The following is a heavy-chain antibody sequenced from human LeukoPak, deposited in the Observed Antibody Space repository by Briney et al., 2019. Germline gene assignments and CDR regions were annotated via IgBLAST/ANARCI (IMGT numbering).Heavy chain of an antibody. Sequence: GGSLRFSCAASGFTLSSYSMNWVRQAPGKGLEWVSSISISSTYKYYADSVKGRFTISRDNAKNSLYLQMNSLRAEDTAVYYCARGGVGLVIIPGWEYDYYGMDVWGQGTTVTVSS. CDR2: ISISSTYK. CDR1: GFTLSSYS. J-gene: IGHJ6*02. CDR3: ARGGVGLVIIPGWEYDYYGMDV. V-gene: IGHV3-21*01. D-gene: IGHD3/OR15-3a*01.